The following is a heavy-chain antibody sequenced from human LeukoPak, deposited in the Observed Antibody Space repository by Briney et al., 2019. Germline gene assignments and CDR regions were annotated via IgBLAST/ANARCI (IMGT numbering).Heavy chain of an antibody. CDR1: GYTFTGYY. J-gene: IGHJ3*02. Sequence: GASVKVSCKASGYTFTGYYTHWVRQAPGQGLEWVGWINPNNGGTNYAQKFQGRVTMTRDTSISTAYMELSSLRSDDTAVYYCARESSLSLSDFDIWGQGTMVTVSS. CDR3: ARESSLSLSDFDI. CDR2: INPNNGGT. V-gene: IGHV1-2*02.